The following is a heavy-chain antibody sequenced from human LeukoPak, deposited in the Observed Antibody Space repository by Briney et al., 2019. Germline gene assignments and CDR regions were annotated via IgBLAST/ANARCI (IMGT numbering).Heavy chain of an antibody. CDR2: IIPIFGTA. D-gene: IGHD6-19*01. Sequence: SVKVSCKASGGTFSSYAISWVRQAPGQGLEWMGGIIPIFGTANYAQKFQGRVTITADKSTSTAYMELSSLRSEDTAVYYCASSGTRIAVAATEDYWGQGTLVTVSS. V-gene: IGHV1-69*06. J-gene: IGHJ4*02. CDR3: ASSGTRIAVAATEDY. CDR1: GGTFSSYA.